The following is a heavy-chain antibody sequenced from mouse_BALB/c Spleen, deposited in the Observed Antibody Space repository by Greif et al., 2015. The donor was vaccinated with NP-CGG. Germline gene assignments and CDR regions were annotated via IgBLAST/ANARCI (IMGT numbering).Heavy chain of an antibody. CDR2: INPGSGGT. CDR1: GYAFTNHL. V-gene: IGHV1-54*01. Sequence: QVQLQQSGAELVRPGTSVKVSCKASGYAFTNHLIEWVKQRPGQGLEWIGVINPGSGGTNYNEKLKGKATLTADKSSSTAYMQLSSLTSDDSAVYFCARAYGSSSYYAMDYWGQGTSVTVSS. J-gene: IGHJ4*01. CDR3: ARAYGSSSYYAMDY. D-gene: IGHD1-1*01.